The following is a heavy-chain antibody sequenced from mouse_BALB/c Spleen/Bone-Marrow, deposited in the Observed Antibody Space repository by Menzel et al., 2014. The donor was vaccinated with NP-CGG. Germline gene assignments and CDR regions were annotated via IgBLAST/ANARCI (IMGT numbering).Heavy chain of an antibody. CDR1: GYTFTSSW. CDR2: IHPNSGNT. Sequence: VQLQQSGSALVRPGASVKLSCKASGYTFTSSWMHWARQRPGQGLEWIGEIHPNSGNTNYNEKFKGKATLTVDTSSSTAYVDLGSLTSEDSAVYYCARIYYGNFYAMDYWGQGTSVTVSS. CDR3: ARIYYGNFYAMDY. V-gene: IGHV1S130*01. D-gene: IGHD2-1*01. J-gene: IGHJ4*01.